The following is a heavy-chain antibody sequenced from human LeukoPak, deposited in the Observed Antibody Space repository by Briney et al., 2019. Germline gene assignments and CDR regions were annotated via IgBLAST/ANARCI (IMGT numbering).Heavy chain of an antibody. CDR1: GFTFSSYA. V-gene: IGHV3-23*01. D-gene: IGHD3-3*01. CDR2: ISGSGGST. Sequence: GGSLRLSCAASGFTFSSYAMHWVRQAPGKGLEWVPAISGSGGSTYYADSVKGRFTISRDNSKNTLYLQMNSLRAEDTAVYYCAKGTYYDFWSGYYHFDYWGQGTLVTVSS. CDR3: AKGTYYDFWSGYYHFDY. J-gene: IGHJ4*02.